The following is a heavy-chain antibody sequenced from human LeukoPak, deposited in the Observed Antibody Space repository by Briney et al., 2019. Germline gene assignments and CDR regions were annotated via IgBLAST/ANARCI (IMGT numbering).Heavy chain of an antibody. J-gene: IGHJ4*02. V-gene: IGHV3-74*01. CDR1: GFTFSSSW. Sequence: PGGSLRLSCAASGFTFSSSWMHWVRQAPGKGLVWVSRINSDGSSTSYVDSVKGRFTISRDNAKKTLYLQMNSLRVEDTAVYYCASGEFDYYDSLFFGGQGTLVTVSS. D-gene: IGHD3-22*01. CDR2: INSDGSST. CDR3: ASGEFDYYDSLFF.